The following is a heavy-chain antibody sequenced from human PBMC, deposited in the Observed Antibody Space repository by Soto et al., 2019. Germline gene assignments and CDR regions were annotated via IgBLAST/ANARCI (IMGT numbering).Heavy chain of an antibody. CDR2: IIPIFGTA. Sequence: QVQLVQSGAEVKKPGSSVKVSCKASGGTFSSYAISWVRQAPGQGLEWMGGIIPIFGTANYAQKFQGRVKITADESTSTAYMELSSLRSEDTAVYYCARAGYYYDSSGYYYYFDYWGQGTLVTVSS. V-gene: IGHV1-69*12. CDR3: ARAGYYYDSSGYYYYFDY. D-gene: IGHD3-22*01. CDR1: GGTFSSYA. J-gene: IGHJ4*02.